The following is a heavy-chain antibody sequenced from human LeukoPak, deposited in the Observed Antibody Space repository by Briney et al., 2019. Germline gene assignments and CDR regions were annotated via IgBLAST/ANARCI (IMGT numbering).Heavy chain of an antibody. V-gene: IGHV3-21*01. J-gene: IGHJ4*02. D-gene: IGHD6-19*01. CDR3: ARDPALQWLVDNDY. CDR2: ISSSSSYI. Sequence: GGSLRLSCAASGFTFSSYSMNWVRQAPGKGLEWVSSISSSSSYIYYADSVKGRFTISRDNARNSLYLQMNSLRAEDTAVYYCARDPALQWLVDNDYWGQGTLVTVSS. CDR1: GFTFSSYS.